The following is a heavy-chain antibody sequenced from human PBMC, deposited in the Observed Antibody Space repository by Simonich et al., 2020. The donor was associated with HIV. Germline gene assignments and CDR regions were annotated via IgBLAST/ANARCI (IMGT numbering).Heavy chain of an antibody. CDR1: GGSFSDFY. J-gene: IGHJ3*02. Sequence: QVQLQQWGAGLLKPSETLSLTCAVYGGSFSDFYWTWIRQPPGKGLEWIGEINHSGSTNYNPSLKSRVTMSVATSKNQFSLKLSSVTAADTAVYYCARPTGTDAFDIWGQGTMVTVSS. CDR2: INHSGST. D-gene: IGHD1-1*01. V-gene: IGHV4-34*01. CDR3: ARPTGTDAFDI.